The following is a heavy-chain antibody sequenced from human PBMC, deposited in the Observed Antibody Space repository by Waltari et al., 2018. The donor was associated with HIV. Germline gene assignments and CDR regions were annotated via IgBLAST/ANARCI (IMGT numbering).Heavy chain of an antibody. D-gene: IGHD4-17*01. CDR1: GFSFSGSA. CDR3: TKSVGDSARGWFDP. CDR2: IRGKPNSYAT. J-gene: IGHJ5*02. Sequence: EVQLVESGGGLVQPGGSLKLSCAASGFSFSGSATLWVRQASGKGLEGVGGIRGKPNSYATAYAESLKGRFTISRDDSKNTAYLQMNSLKTEDTAVYYCTKSVGDSARGWFDPWGQGTLVTVSS. V-gene: IGHV3-73*01.